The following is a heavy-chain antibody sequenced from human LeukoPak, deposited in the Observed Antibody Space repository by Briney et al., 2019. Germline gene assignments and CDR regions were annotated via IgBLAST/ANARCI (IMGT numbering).Heavy chain of an antibody. CDR3: AKGPYYYGSRRPNYYYYGMDV. CDR1: GFTFDDYA. CDR2: ISWNSGSI. V-gene: IGHV3-9*01. J-gene: IGHJ6*02. D-gene: IGHD3-10*01. Sequence: GGSLRLSCAASGFTFDDYAMHWVRQAPGKGLEWVSGISWNSGSIGYADSVKGRFTISRDNAKNYLYLQMNSLRAEDTALYYCAKGPYYYGSRRPNYYYYGMDVWGQGTTVTVSS.